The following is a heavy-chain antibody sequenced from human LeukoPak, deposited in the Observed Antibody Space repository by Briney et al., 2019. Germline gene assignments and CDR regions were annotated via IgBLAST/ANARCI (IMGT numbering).Heavy chain of an antibody. CDR3: AKDGTEQWLGPYYYYGMDV. CDR2: IRYDGSNK. V-gene: IGHV3-30*02. CDR1: GFTLSSYG. Sequence: PGGSLRLSCAASGFTLSSYGMHWVRQAPGRGLEWVAYIRYDGSNKYYADSVKGRYTISRDNSKNTLYLQMNNLRAEDTAVFYCAKDGTEQWLGPYYYYGMDVWGQGTTVTVSS. J-gene: IGHJ6*02. D-gene: IGHD6-19*01.